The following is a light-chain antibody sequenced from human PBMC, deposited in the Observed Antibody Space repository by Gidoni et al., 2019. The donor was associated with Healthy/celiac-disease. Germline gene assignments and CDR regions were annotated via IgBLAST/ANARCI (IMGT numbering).Light chain of an antibody. J-gene: IGKJ4*01. CDR3: MQALQTPLT. CDR2: LGS. Sequence: DIVMTQSPLSLPVTPGEPASISCRSSQSLLHSNGYNYLDWYLQRPGQSAQRLIYLGSNRASGVPDRFSGSGSGTDFTLKISRVEAEDVGVYYCMQALQTPLTFGGGTKVEIK. V-gene: IGKV2-28*01. CDR1: QSLLHSNGYNY.